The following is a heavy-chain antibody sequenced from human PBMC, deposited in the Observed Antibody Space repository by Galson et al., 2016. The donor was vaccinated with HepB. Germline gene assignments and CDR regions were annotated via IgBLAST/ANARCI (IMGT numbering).Heavy chain of an antibody. J-gene: IGHJ4*02. D-gene: IGHD6-19*01. CDR2: MFYGGTT. Sequence: SLRLSCAASGFTVSTYYMNWVRQAPGKGLEWVSGMFYGGTTYYADSVEGRFTISRDNSKNTLYLQMNSLRAEDTAVYYCARERPDIAVAAFDYWGQGTLVTVSS. CDR1: GFTVSTYY. V-gene: IGHV3-53*01. CDR3: ARERPDIAVAAFDY.